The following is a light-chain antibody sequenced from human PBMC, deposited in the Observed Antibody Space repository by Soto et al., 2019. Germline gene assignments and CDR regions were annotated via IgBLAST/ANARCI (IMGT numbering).Light chain of an antibody. V-gene: IGLV2-14*01. CDR1: SSDVGGYNY. CDR3: SSYTSSSTPSVV. CDR2: DVS. Sequence: QSALTQPASVSGSPGQSITMSCTGTSSDVGGYNYVSWYQQHPGKAPKLMIYDVSNRPSGVSNRFSGSKSGNTASLTISGLQAVDEADYYCSSYTSSSTPSVVFGGGTKLTVL. J-gene: IGLJ2*01.